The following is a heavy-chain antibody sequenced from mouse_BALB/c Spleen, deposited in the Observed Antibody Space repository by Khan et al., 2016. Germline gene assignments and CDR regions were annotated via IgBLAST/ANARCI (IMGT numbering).Heavy chain of an antibody. CDR2: ITSGSTNI. V-gene: IGHV5-17*02. CDR1: GFTFSGFG. J-gene: IGHJ4*01. Sequence: EVELVESGGDLVQPGGSRKLSCAASGFTFSGFGMHWVRQAPEKGLEWVAYITSGSTNIYYVDTVKGRFTISSDNHKKTLFLQITSLRSEDTAMLYCARMWGSYAMDYWGQGTSVTVSS. CDR3: ARMWGSYAMDY.